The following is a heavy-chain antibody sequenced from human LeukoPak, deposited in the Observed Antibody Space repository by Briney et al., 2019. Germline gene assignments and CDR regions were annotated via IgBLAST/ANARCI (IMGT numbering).Heavy chain of an antibody. CDR1: GFTFRSYS. Sequence: GGSLRLSCAASGFTFRSYSMNWVRQAPGEGLEWVSSISSNSNYIYYADSVKGRFTISRDDAKNSLYLQMNSLRAEDTAVYYCARVTYDDYWGQGTLVTVSS. CDR3: ARVTYDDY. CDR2: ISSNSNYI. D-gene: IGHD3-22*01. V-gene: IGHV3-21*01. J-gene: IGHJ4*02.